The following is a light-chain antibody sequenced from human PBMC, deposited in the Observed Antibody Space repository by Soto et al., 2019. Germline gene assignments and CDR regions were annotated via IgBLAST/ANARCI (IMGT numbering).Light chain of an antibody. J-gene: IGKJ2*01. CDR3: LQDYNLPYT. Sequence: AIQMTQSPSSLSASVGDRVTITCRASQAIRNDLSWYQEKPGKAPKLLMSAASSFQSGVPSRFSDSGSGTDFTLTISSLQPEDSATYYCLQDYNLPYTFGQGTKLEI. V-gene: IGKV1-6*01. CDR1: QAIRND. CDR2: AAS.